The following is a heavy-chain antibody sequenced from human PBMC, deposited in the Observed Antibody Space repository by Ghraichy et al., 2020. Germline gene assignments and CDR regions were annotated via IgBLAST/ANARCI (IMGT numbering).Heavy chain of an antibody. CDR2: ITGSVGST. V-gene: IGHV3-23*01. J-gene: IGHJ2*01. CDR3: AKVVVYDSSGYYSRYFDL. CDR1: GFTFSNSA. D-gene: IGHD3-22*01. Sequence: GGSLRLSCAASGFTFSNSAMSWVRQAPGKGLEWVSTITGSVGSTFYGDSVRGRFTISRDNSKNTVYLQMNSLRAEDPALYYGAKVVVYDSSGYYSRYFDLWGRGTLVTVSS.